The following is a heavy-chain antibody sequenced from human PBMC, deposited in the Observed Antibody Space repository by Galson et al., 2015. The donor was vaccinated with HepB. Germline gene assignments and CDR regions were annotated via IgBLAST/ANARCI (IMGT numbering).Heavy chain of an antibody. CDR3: ARWVPPRYYYYYGTDV. CDR2: INHSGST. V-gene: IGHV4-34*01. J-gene: IGHJ6*02. Sequence: SETLSLTCAVYGGSFSGYYWSWIGQPPGKGLEWIGEINHSGSTNYNPSLKSRVTISVDTSKNQFSLKLSSVTAADTAVYYCARWVPPRYYYYYGTDVSGQGTTVTVSS. D-gene: IGHD3-10*01. CDR1: GGSFSGYY.